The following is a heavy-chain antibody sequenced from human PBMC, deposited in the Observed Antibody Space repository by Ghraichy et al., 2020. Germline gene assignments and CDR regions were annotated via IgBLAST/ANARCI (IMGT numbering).Heavy chain of an antibody. CDR3: ARDGAGPGP. CDR2: IYHTGTT. Sequence: SQTLSLTCAVSSGSITTYYWSWLWQSPEKGLEWIAYIYHTGTTVYNPSLKSRVTISIDTSKNQFSLKLSSVTAADTAMYYCARDGAGPGPWGQGILVTVSS. D-gene: IGHD6-19*01. CDR1: SGSITTYY. J-gene: IGHJ5*02. V-gene: IGHV4-59*12.